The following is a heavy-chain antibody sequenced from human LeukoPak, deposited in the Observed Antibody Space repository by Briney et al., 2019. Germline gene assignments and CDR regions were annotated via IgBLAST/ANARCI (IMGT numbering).Heavy chain of an antibody. Sequence: PGGSLRLSCVAFGFAINTNYMNWVRQAPGKELEWVSITYFGGTTYYADSVKGRFTISRDNAKNSLHLQMNSLRAEDTAVYYCARGRYSGFDFDYWGQGTLVTVSS. V-gene: IGHV3-53*01. D-gene: IGHD1-26*01. CDR3: ARGRYSGFDFDY. CDR1: GFAINTNY. J-gene: IGHJ4*02. CDR2: TYFGGTT.